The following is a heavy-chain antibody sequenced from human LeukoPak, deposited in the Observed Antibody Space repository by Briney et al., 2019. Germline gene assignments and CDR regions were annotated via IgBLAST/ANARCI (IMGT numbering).Heavy chain of an antibody. V-gene: IGHV1-46*01. D-gene: IGHD3-22*01. CDR2: INPSGGGT. CDR3: ARSEFYDSSGYFDY. CDR1: GYTFTSHH. Sequence: GASVKVSCKASGYTFTSHHLHWVRQAPGQGLEWMGIINPSGGGTIYAQKFQGRVTMTRDTSTTTVYMELSSLRSEDTAVYYCARSEFYDSSGYFDYWGQGTLVTVSS. J-gene: IGHJ4*02.